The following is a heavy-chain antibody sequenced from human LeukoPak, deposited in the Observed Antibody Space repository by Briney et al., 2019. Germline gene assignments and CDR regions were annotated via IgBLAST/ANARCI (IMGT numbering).Heavy chain of an antibody. CDR3: AREKNRNYFDY. CDR2: ISYDGSNK. D-gene: IGHD1-14*01. Sequence: PGRSLRLSCAASGFTFSSYAMHRVRRAPGKGLEWVAVISYDGSNKYYADSVKGRFTISRDNSKNTLYLQMNSLRAEDTAVYYCAREKNRNYFDYWGQGTLVTVSS. CDR1: GFTFSSYA. V-gene: IGHV3-30*04. J-gene: IGHJ4*02.